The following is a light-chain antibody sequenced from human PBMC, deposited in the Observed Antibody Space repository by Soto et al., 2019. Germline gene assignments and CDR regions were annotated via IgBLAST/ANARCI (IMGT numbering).Light chain of an antibody. Sequence: EIVLTQSPATLSLSPGERATLSCRASQSVSTYLAWYQHKPSQAPRLLIYDASNRATGIPARFSGSGSGTDFTLTISSLEPEDFALYYCQQRSSWPLTFGGGTKVDIK. J-gene: IGKJ4*01. CDR2: DAS. V-gene: IGKV3-11*01. CDR3: QQRSSWPLT. CDR1: QSVSTY.